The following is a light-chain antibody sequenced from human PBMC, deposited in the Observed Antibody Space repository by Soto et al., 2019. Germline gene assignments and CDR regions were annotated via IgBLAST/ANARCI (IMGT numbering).Light chain of an antibody. CDR3: QQYGSSGT. J-gene: IGKJ1*01. CDR2: GAS. V-gene: IGKV3-20*01. CDR1: QSVSSSF. Sequence: EIVLTQSPATLCLSPGARATLSCMASQSVSSSFLAGYQQKPGQAPRLLIYGASNRATGIPDRFSGSGSGTDFTLTISRLEPEDFAVYYCQQYGSSGTFGQGTKVDI.